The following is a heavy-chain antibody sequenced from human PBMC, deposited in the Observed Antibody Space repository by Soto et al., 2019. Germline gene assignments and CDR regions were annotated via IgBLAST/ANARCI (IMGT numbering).Heavy chain of an antibody. CDR2: IMPVFSTP. D-gene: IGHD3-3*02. CDR1: GGTFRTSA. CDR3: ARDKDRQQLGGNYYYIMDV. V-gene: IGHV1-69*12. Sequence: QVQLVQSGAEVKKPGSSVKVSCKTSGGTFRTSAISWVRQAPGQGLEWMGGIMPVFSTPDYAQKFQGRVTINADESMGTAYMELSSLRSEDTAVYYCARDKDRQQLGGNYYYIMDVWGQGTTVTVSS. J-gene: IGHJ6*01.